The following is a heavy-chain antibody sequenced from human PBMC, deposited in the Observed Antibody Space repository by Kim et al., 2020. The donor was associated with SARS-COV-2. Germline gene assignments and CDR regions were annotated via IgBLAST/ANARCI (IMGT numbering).Heavy chain of an antibody. CDR2: IIPIFGTA. CDR1: GGTFSSYA. J-gene: IGHJ3*02. V-gene: IGHV1-69*13. CDR3: ARHTVSHDAFDI. D-gene: IGHD4-4*01. Sequence: SVKVSCKASGGTFSSYAISWVRQAPGQGLEWMGGIIPIFGTANYAQKFQGRVTITADESTSTAYMELSSLRSEDTAVYYCARHTVSHDAFDIWGQGTMVTVSS.